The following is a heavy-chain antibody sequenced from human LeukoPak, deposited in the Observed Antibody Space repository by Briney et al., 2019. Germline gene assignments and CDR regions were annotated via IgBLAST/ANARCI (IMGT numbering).Heavy chain of an antibody. V-gene: IGHV3-48*02. CDR3: ARGGYGANDDAFDI. CDR1: GFTFSSYS. Sequence: GGSRRLSCAASGFTFSSYSMNWVRQAAGKGLEWVSYISSSTNTIYYADSVKGGFTISRDNAKNSLFLQMNSMRDEDTAVYYCARGGYGANDDAFDIWGQGTMVTVSS. D-gene: IGHD4-23*01. J-gene: IGHJ3*02. CDR2: ISSSTNTI.